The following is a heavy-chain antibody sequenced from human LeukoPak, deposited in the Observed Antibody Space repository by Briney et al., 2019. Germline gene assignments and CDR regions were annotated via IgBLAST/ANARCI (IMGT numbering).Heavy chain of an antibody. CDR3: AKDIRGYSYGPLDY. Sequence: GGSLRLSCAASGFTFSSYAMSWVRQAPGKGLEWVSAISGSGGSTYYADSVKGRFTISRDNSKNTLYLQMNSLRAEDTAVYYCAKDIRGYSYGPLDYWGQGTLITVSS. J-gene: IGHJ4*02. V-gene: IGHV3-23*01. CDR2: ISGSGGST. CDR1: GFTFSSYA. D-gene: IGHD5-18*01.